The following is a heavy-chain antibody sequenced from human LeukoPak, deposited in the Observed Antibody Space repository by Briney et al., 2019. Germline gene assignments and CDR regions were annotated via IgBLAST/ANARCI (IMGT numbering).Heavy chain of an antibody. D-gene: IGHD3-3*01. V-gene: IGHV1-18*01. CDR1: GFTFTSYG. CDR2: ISAYNGNT. CDR3: ASSPGIFGVVNFDY. J-gene: IGHJ4*02. Sequence: GGSLRLSCAASGFTFTSYGISWVRQAPGQGLEWMGWISAYNGNTNYAQKLQGRVTMTTDTSTSTAYMELRSLRSDDTAVYYCASSPGIFGVVNFDYWGQGTLVTVSS.